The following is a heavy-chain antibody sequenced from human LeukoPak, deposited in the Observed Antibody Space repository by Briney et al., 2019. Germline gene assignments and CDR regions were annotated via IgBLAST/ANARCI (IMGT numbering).Heavy chain of an antibody. J-gene: IGHJ4*02. CDR1: GFTFSNYA. D-gene: IGHD6-13*01. CDR2: ISGSGSST. V-gene: IGHV3-23*01. Sequence: PGGSLRLSCAASGFTFSNYAMNWVRQAPGKGLEWVSGISGSGSSTYYADSVKGRSTISRDNSKNTLSLQMNSLRADDTAVYYCARDAQMSAAAYYFDYWGQGALVTVSS. CDR3: ARDAQMSAAAYYFDY.